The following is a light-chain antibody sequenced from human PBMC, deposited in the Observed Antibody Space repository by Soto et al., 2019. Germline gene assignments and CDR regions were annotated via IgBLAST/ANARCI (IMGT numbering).Light chain of an antibody. CDR3: QQYGSSPLTYT. CDR2: GAS. J-gene: IGKJ2*01. CDR1: QSVSRSY. Sequence: EIVLTQSPGTLSLSPGERATLSCRASQSVSRSYLAWYQQKPGQAPRLLIYGASSRATGIPDRFSGSESGTDFTLTISRLEPEDFAVYYCQQYGSSPLTYTFGQGHKLETK. V-gene: IGKV3-20*01.